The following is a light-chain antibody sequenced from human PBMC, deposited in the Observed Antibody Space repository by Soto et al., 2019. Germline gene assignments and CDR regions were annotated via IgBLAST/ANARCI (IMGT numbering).Light chain of an antibody. Sequence: DTQITQSPSSLSSSVLDRFTITCLASQNVRSYLNWYQQKPGKAPNLLIYETSTLQSGVPSRFSGDGYGTDFTLSISSLHPEDFATYYCQQTFSTPRTFGQGTKVDI. J-gene: IGKJ1*01. V-gene: IGKV1-39*01. CDR1: QNVRSY. CDR3: QQTFSTPRT. CDR2: ETS.